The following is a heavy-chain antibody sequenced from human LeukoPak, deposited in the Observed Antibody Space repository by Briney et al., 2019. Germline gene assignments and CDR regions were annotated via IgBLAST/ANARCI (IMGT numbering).Heavy chain of an antibody. CDR3: ARQVATKGEWAFDV. CDR2: IRHDGHT. J-gene: IGHJ3*01. V-gene: IGHV4-59*05. D-gene: IGHD5-12*01. Sequence: SETLSLTCTVSGGSISSYYWAWIRHPPEEGLGWIASIRHDGHTYYNASLKIQVPLSIDMSRNQFSLRLNSLTAADTAVYYCARQVATKGEWAFDVWGQGTMVTVSS. CDR1: GGSISSYY.